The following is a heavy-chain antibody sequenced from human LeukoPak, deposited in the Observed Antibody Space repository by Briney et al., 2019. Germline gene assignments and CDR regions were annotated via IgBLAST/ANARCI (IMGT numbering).Heavy chain of an antibody. V-gene: IGHV1-2*02. CDR2: VDPNSGGT. Sequence: GASVKVSCKASGYTFTRYYMHWVRQAPGQGLEWMGWVDPNSGGTNYAQKFQGRVTMTRDTSIRTAYMELSRLRSDDTAVYYCARVLNDDEVDYWGQGTLVTVSS. CDR3: ARVLNDDEVDY. J-gene: IGHJ4*02. D-gene: IGHD3-16*01. CDR1: GYTFTRYY.